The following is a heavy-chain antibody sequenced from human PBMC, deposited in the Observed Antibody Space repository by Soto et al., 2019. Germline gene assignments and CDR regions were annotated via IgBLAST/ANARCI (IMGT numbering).Heavy chain of an antibody. J-gene: IGHJ6*02. Sequence: GGSLRLSYAASGFTLSAYDMHWVRQAEGKGLEWVSALGAADDPYYLVSVKGRFTISRENAKNSLYLQMNNLRAGDTAVYYCARAYSGRLPRRADYYYAMDVWGQGTTVTVSS. V-gene: IGHV3-13*05. CDR2: LGAADDP. D-gene: IGHD2-15*01. CDR1: GFTLSAYD. CDR3: ARAYSGRLPRRADYYYAMDV.